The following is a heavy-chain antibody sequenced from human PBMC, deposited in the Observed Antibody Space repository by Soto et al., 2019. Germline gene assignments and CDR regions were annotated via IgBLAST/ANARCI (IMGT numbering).Heavy chain of an antibody. Sequence: GGSLRLSCAASGFTVSSNYMNWVRQAPGKGLEWVSIIYSDGTTSYADSVKGRFTISRDNFKNTLHLQMNSLRAEDAAVYYCAILSNWGQGTLVTVSS. CDR2: IYSDGTT. CDR3: AILSN. J-gene: IGHJ4*02. D-gene: IGHD6-6*01. CDR1: GFTVSSNY. V-gene: IGHV3-53*01.